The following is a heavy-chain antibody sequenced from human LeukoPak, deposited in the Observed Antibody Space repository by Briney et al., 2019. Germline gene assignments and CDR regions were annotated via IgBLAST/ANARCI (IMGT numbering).Heavy chain of an antibody. D-gene: IGHD5-24*01. Sequence: GASVKVSCKASGYTFTGYYMHWVRQAPGQGLEWMGWINPNSGGTNYAQKFQGRVTMTRDTSISTAYMELSRLRSDDTAVYYCARTRRDGYNYVRSHYFDYWGQGTLDTVSS. CDR3: ARTRRDGYNYVRSHYFDY. J-gene: IGHJ4*02. CDR1: GYTFTGYY. CDR2: INPNSGGT. V-gene: IGHV1-2*02.